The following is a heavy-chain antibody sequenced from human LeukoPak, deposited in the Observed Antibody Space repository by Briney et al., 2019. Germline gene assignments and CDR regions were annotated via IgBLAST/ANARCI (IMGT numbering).Heavy chain of an antibody. D-gene: IGHD1-26*01. CDR3: AKTFRGSYYFDY. CDR1: GFTFSSYG. CDR2: IWYDGSNK. Sequence: AGGSLRLSCAASGFTFSSYGMHWVRQAPGKGLEWVAVIWYDGSNKYYADSVKGRFTISRDNSKNTLYLQMNSLRAEDTAVYYCAKTFRGSYYFDYWGQGTLVTVSS. V-gene: IGHV3-33*06. J-gene: IGHJ4*02.